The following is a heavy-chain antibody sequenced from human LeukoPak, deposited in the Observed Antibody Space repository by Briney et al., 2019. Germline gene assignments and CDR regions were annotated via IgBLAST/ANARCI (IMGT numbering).Heavy chain of an antibody. CDR3: ARHSTIFDP. CDR1: GGSFSGYY. CDR2: INHSGST. D-gene: IGHD3-3*01. V-gene: IGHV4-34*01. J-gene: IGHJ5*02. Sequence: PSETLSLTCAVYGGSFSGYYWSWIRQPPGKGLEWIGEINHSGSTNYNPSLKSRVTISVDTSKNQFSPKLSSVTAADTAVYYCARHSTIFDPWGQGTLVTVSS.